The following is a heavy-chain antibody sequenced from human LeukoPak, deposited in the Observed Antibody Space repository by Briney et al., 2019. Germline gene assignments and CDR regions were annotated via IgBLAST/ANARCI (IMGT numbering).Heavy chain of an antibody. J-gene: IGHJ4*02. CDR2: IHHDGSNK. V-gene: IGHV3-30*02. CDR3: ARIMTQQMVFDY. CDR1: GFTFSSYG. Sequence: GGSLRLSCAASGFTFSSYGMHWVRQAPGKGLDWVAFIHHDGSNKYYADSVRGRFTISRDNSKNTLYLQMNSLRAEDTAVYYCARIMTQQMVFDYWGQGTLVTVSS. D-gene: IGHD6-13*01.